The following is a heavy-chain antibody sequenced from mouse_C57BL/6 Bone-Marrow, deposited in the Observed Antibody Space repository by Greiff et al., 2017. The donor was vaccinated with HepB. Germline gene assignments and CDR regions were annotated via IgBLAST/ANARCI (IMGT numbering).Heavy chain of an antibody. D-gene: IGHD2-3*01. CDR1: GYTFTDYY. V-gene: IGHV1-26*01. CDR2: INPNNGGT. Sequence: EVQLQQSGPELVKPGASVKISCKASGYTFTDYYMNWVKQSHGKSLEWIGDINPNNGGTSYNQKFKGKATLTVDKSSSTAYMELRSLTSEDSAVYYCARGWSLDYWGQGTTLTVSS. J-gene: IGHJ2*01. CDR3: ARGWSLDY.